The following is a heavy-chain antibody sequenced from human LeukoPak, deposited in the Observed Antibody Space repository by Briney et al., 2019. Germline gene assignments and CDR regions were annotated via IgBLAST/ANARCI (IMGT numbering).Heavy chain of an antibody. CDR1: GFTFDDYA. V-gene: IGHV3-9*01. CDR3: AKALSSGYYNSAFDI. D-gene: IGHD3-22*01. Sequence: GGSLRLSCAASGFTFDDYAMHWVRQAPGKGLEWVSGISWNSGSIGYADSVKGRFTNSRDNAKNSLYLQMNSLRAEDTALYYCAKALSSGYYNSAFDIWGQGTMVTVSS. J-gene: IGHJ3*02. CDR2: ISWNSGSI.